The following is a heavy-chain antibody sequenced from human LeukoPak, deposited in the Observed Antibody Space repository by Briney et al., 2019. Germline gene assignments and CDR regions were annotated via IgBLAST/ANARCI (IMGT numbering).Heavy chain of an antibody. D-gene: IGHD3-16*01. Sequence: ASVKVSCKASGYTFTSYAISWVRQAPGQGLEWMGGIIPIFGTANYAQKFQGRVTITADESTSTAYMELSSLRSEDTAVYYCARDLGGNNWFDPWGQGTLVTVSS. J-gene: IGHJ5*02. V-gene: IGHV1-69*13. CDR1: GYTFTSYA. CDR3: ARDLGGNNWFDP. CDR2: IIPIFGTA.